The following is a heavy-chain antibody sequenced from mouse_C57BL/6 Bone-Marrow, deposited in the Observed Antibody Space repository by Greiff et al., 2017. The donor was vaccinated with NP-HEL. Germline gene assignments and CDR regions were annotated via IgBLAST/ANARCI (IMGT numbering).Heavy chain of an antibody. CDR1: GFTFSSYA. D-gene: IGHD2-10*01. J-gene: IGHJ3*01. Sequence: EVQGVESGGGLVKPGGSLKLSCAASGFTFSSYAMSWVRQTPEKRLEWVATISDGGSYTYYPDNVQGRFTISRDNAKNNLYLQMSHLKSEDTAMYYCARGSTLPEFAYWGQGTLVTVSA. CDR2: ISDGGSYT. V-gene: IGHV5-4*01. CDR3: ARGSTLPEFAY.